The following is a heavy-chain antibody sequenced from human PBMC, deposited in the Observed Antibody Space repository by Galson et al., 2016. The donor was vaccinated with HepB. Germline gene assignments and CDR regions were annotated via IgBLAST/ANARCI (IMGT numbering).Heavy chain of an antibody. CDR3: ARAYYDVVSGHPQGYDY. CDR2: IYPDDSDA. Sequence: QTGAEVKTPGESLKISCKTSGYTFSNYWIAWVRQMPGKGLEWMGIIYPDDSDARYSPSFQGQVTFSGDRSIDTAYLQWSSLKASDSAMYFCARAYYDVVSGHPQGYDYWGQGTLVTVSS. J-gene: IGHJ4*02. CDR1: GYTFSNYW. V-gene: IGHV5-51*01. D-gene: IGHD3-10*02.